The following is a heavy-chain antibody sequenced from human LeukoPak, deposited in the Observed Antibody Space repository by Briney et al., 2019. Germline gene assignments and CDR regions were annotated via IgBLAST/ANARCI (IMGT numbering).Heavy chain of an antibody. CDR1: GGSISSYY. CDR3: ARHFLFLEWLYFDY. V-gene: IGHV4-59*08. J-gene: IGHJ4*02. Sequence: SETLSLTCTVSGGSISSYYWSWIRQPPRKGLEWIGYIYYSGSTNYNPSLKSRVTISVDTSKNQFSLKLSSVTAADTAVYYCARHFLFLEWLYFDYWGRGTLVTVSS. CDR2: IYYSGST. D-gene: IGHD3-3*01.